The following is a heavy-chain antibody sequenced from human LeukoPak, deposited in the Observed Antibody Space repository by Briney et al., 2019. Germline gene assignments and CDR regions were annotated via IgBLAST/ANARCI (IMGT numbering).Heavy chain of an antibody. V-gene: IGHV4-38-2*01. J-gene: IGHJ4*02. D-gene: IGHD7-27*01. CDR1: GYSISSGYY. CDR3: ARTPSAVKPGDLPYYFDY. Sequence: PSETLSLTCSVSGYSISSGYYWGWIRQPPGKGLEWIGSIYHSGSTYYNPSLKSRVTISVDTSKNQFSLKLSSVTAADTAVYYCARTPSAVKPGDLPYYFDYWGQGTLVTVSS. CDR2: IYHSGST.